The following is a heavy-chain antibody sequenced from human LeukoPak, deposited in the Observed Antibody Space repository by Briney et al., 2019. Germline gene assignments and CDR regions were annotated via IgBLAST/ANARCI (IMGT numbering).Heavy chain of an antibody. J-gene: IGHJ4*02. Sequence: GGSLGLSCAAPGFTLNGYWMHWVRQAPGKGLVWVSRINSDGSTTSYADSVKGRFTISRDNSKNTLYLQMNSLRVEDTAVYYCATSSSGWYYLDYWGQGTLVTVSS. CDR1: GFTLNGYW. D-gene: IGHD6-19*01. V-gene: IGHV3-74*01. CDR3: ATSSSGWYYLDY. CDR2: INSDGSTT.